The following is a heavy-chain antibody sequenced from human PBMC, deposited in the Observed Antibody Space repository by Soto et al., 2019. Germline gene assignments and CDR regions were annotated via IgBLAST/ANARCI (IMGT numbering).Heavy chain of an antibody. V-gene: IGHV1-2*04. Sequence: ASVKVSCKASGYTFTDYYMHWVRQAPGQGLEWMGWINPNSGGTNYAQKFQGWVTMTRDTSISTAYMELSRLRSDDTAVYYCARASSIAARLFDCWGQGTLVTVSS. CDR2: INPNSGGT. D-gene: IGHD6-6*01. CDR1: GYTFTDYY. CDR3: ARASSIAARLFDC. J-gene: IGHJ4*02.